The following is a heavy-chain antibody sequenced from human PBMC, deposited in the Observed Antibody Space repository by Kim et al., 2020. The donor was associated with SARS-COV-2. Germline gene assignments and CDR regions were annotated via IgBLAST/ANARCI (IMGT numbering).Heavy chain of an antibody. CDR1: GGSFSGYY. CDR2: INHSGST. V-gene: IGHV4-34*01. J-gene: IGHJ6*02. Sequence: SETLSLTCAVYGGSFSGYYWSWIRQPPGKGLEWIGEINHSGSTNYNPSLKSRVTISVDTSKNQFSLKLSSVTAADTAVYYCARHYSYRRAGEVPYYYYGMDVWGQGTPVTVSS. CDR3: ARHYSYRRAGEVPYYYYGMDV. D-gene: IGHD2-15*01.